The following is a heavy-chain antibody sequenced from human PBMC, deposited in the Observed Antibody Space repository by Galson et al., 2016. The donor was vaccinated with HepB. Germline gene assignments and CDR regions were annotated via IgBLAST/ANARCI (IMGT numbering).Heavy chain of an antibody. J-gene: IGHJ5*02. CDR1: GFTFSDYY. V-gene: IGHV3-11*06. CDR3: ARVKGGHLVASNWFDP. D-gene: IGHD5-12*01. CDR2: ISSSRNYT. Sequence: SLRLSCAASGFTFSDYYMSWIRQAPGKGLEWVSYISSSRNYTNYADSVKGRFTISRDNAKNSLYLQMNSLRAEDTAVYYCARVKGGHLVASNWFDPWGQGTLVTVSS.